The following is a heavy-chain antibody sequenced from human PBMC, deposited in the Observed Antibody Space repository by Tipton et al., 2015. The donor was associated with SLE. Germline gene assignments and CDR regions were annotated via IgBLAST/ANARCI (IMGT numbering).Heavy chain of an antibody. CDR3: ARDRSGYSSGWASDF. CDR2: INPNSGDT. Sequence: QLVQSGAEVKKPGASVKVSCKASGYFFAGYYIHWVRQAPGQGLEWMGWINPNSGDTNYAQKFQGRVTMTRDTSISTAYMELSRLRSDDAAVYYCARDRSGYSSGWASDFWGQGTLVTVSS. D-gene: IGHD6-19*01. CDR1: GYFFAGYY. J-gene: IGHJ4*02. V-gene: IGHV1-2*02.